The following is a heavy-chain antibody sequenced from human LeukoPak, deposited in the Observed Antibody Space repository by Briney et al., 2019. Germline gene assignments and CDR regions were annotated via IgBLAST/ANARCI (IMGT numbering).Heavy chain of an antibody. CDR3: ARRYSSGWYGIPDY. CDR1: GYTFTSYG. D-gene: IGHD6-19*01. J-gene: IGHJ4*02. CDR2: ISAYNGNT. Sequence: ASVKVSCKASGYTFTSYGISWVRQAPGPGLEWMGWISAYNGNTNYAQKLQGRVTMTTDTSASTAYMELRSLRSDDTAVYYCARRYSSGWYGIPDYWGQGTLVTVSS. V-gene: IGHV1-18*01.